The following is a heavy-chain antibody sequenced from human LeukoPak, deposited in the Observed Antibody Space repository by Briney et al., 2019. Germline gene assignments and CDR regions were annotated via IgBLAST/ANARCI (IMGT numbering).Heavy chain of an antibody. Sequence: ASVKVSCKASGYTFTGYYMHWVRQAPGQGLEWMGWINPNSGGTNYAQKFQGRVTMTRDTSTSTVYMELSSLRSEDTAVYYCAREHEDGWNDHLINYWGQGTLVTVSS. V-gene: IGHV1-2*02. CDR3: AREHEDGWNDHLINY. D-gene: IGHD1-1*01. J-gene: IGHJ4*02. CDR2: INPNSGGT. CDR1: GYTFTGYY.